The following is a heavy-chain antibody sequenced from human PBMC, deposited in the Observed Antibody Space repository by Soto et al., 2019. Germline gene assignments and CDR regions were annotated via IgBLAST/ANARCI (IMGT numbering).Heavy chain of an antibody. D-gene: IGHD3-22*01. CDR1: GYIFTNHY. Sequence: QVQLVQSGAEVKKPGASVKVSCKASGYIFTNHYIHWVRQAPGQGLEWMGIINPSGGSTNYLQKFQGRHTMTRDTSTRTVYMELSSLRSEGTAVYFCARADYYDISGFYYDCGGQGSLFTVSS. CDR3: ARADYYDISGFYYDC. V-gene: IGHV1-46*01. CDR2: INPSGGST. J-gene: IGHJ4*02.